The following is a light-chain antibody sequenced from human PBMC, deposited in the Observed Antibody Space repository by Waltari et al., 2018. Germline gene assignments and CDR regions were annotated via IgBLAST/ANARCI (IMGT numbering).Light chain of an antibody. CDR3: QQYKTWPET. CDR2: GAS. V-gene: IGKV3-15*01. CDR1: QTVSSS. J-gene: IGKJ1*01. Sequence: VVLTQSPVTLSASPGERATLPCRASQTVSSSLAWYQQKPGQAPRLLIYGASTRATGIPARFSGSGSETEFTLTISSLQSEDFALYYCQQYKTWPETFGQGTKVEIK.